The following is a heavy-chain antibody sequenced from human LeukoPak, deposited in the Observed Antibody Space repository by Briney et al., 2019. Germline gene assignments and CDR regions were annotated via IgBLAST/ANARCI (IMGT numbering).Heavy chain of an antibody. J-gene: IGHJ4*01. Sequence: GGSLRLSCAASGFTFRNYGMHWVRQAPGKGLEWVAFIQYDGSNKYYAGSVKGRFTISRDNSQNTLFLQMNSLRAEDTAMYYCARDAQRGFDYSNSLEYWGHGTLVTVSS. CDR1: GFTFRNYG. D-gene: IGHD4-11*01. CDR3: ARDAQRGFDYSNSLEY. CDR2: IQYDGSNK. V-gene: IGHV3-30*02.